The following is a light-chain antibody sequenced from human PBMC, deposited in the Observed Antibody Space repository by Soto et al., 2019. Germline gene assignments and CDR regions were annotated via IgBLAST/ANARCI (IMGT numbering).Light chain of an antibody. V-gene: IGKV3-15*01. J-gene: IGKJ4*01. CDR2: DAF. CDR1: QKVKSR. CDR3: QQYDEWPLN. Sequence: EKVMTQSPATLSVSPGERATLSCRASQKVKSRLAWYQQKPGQAPRLLIYDAFTRATGIPARFSGSASGTEFTLTISSMQYEDFAVYYCQQYDEWPLNFGGGTNVAIK.